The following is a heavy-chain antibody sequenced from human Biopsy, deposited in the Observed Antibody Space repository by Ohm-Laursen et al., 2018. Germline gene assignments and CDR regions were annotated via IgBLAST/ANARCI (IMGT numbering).Heavy chain of an antibody. D-gene: IGHD6-6*01. V-gene: IGHV3-21*01. CDR3: PRDSSKRAREGGMDV. CDR1: GSSGTSND. Sequence: GSQSLSFAASGSSGTSNDMNWFRQAPGKGLEWISYIIETSSHIYDADSVRGRFTVARDIAKNSLYLQLNSLRVEDTAVYYCPRDSSKRAREGGMDVWGQRTTVTVSS. CDR2: IIETSSHI. J-gene: IGHJ6*02.